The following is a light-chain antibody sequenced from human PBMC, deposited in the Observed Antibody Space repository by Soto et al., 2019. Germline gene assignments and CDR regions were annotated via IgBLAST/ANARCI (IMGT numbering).Light chain of an antibody. J-gene: IGKJ4*01. Sequence: DIQMTQFPSSLSASVGDRVTITCQASQDIANYLNWYQQKAGRAPKFLIYDASNLETGVPSRFSGSGSGTDFTLTISSLQPEDIATYYCQQYDNLPLTFGGGTKVEIK. CDR2: DAS. V-gene: IGKV1-33*01. CDR1: QDIANY. CDR3: QQYDNLPLT.